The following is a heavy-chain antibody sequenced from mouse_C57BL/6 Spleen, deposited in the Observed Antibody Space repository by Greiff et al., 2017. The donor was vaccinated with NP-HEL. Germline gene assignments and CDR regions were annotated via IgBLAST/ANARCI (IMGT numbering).Heavy chain of an antibody. V-gene: IGHV1-64*01. CDR3: ARWDDYDSGYYAMDY. CDR2: IHPNSGST. CDR1: GYTFTSYW. J-gene: IGHJ4*01. Sequence: QVQLQQPGAELVKPGASVKLSCKASGYTFTSYWMHWVKQRPGQGLEWIGMIHPNSGSTNYNEKFKSKATLTVDKSSSTAYMQLSSLTSEDSAVYYCARWDDYDSGYYAMDYWGQGTSVTVSS. D-gene: IGHD2-4*01.